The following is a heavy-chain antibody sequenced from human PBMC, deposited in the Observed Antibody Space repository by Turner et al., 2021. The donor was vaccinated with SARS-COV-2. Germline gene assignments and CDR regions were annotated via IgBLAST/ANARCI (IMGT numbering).Heavy chain of an antibody. Sequence: EVQLLESGGGLVQPGGSLRLSCAASGFTFSSYTMTWVRQAPGKGLQWVSAIRGSGSGTYYADSVKGRFTISRDNSKSTLYLQMNSLRADDTAVYYCAKYGWSSSSRGAVDLWGHGTMVTVSS. J-gene: IGHJ3*01. D-gene: IGHD6-13*01. CDR3: AKYGWSSSSRGAVDL. CDR2: IRGSGSGT. CDR1: GFTFSSYT. V-gene: IGHV3-23*01.